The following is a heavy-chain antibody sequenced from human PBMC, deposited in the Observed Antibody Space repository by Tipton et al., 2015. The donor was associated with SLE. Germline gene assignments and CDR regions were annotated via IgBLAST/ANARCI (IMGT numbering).Heavy chain of an antibody. CDR1: GFTVSSNY. Sequence: SLRLSCAASGFTVSSNYMSWVRQAPGKGLEWVSVIYSGGSTYYADSVKGRFTISRHNSKNTLYLQMNSLRAEDTAVYYCARVPKGYYYYMDVGGKGTTVTVSS. CDR3: ARVPKGYYYYMDV. J-gene: IGHJ6*03. V-gene: IGHV3-53*04. CDR2: IYSGGST.